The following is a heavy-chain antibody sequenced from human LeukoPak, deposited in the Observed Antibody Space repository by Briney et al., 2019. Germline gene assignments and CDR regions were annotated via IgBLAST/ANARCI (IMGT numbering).Heavy chain of an antibody. D-gene: IGHD6-13*01. CDR3: ARGVSSSWYDY. V-gene: IGHV3-48*01. CDR2: ISSSSSTI. J-gene: IGHJ4*02. CDR1: GFTFSSYA. Sequence: GGSLRLSCAASGFTFSSYAMSWVRQAPGKGLEWVSYISSSSSTIYYADSVKGRFTISRDNAKNSLYLQMNSLRAEDTAVYYCARGVSSSWYDYWGQGTLVTVSS.